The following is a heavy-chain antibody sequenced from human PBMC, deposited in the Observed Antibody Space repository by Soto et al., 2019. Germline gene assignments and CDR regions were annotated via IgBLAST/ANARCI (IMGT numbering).Heavy chain of an antibody. J-gene: IGHJ6*02. D-gene: IGHD2-8*01. V-gene: IGHV1-2*04. CDR3: ARGDSTGCSNGVCSCCYNHDMDV. Sequence: ASVKVSCKASGYSFTDYHIHWVRQAPGQGLEWLGRINPKSGGTSTAQKFQGWVTMTTDTSISTASMELTRLTSDDTAIYYCARGDSTGCSNGVCSCCYNHDMDVWG. CDR2: INPKSGGT. CDR1: GYSFTDYH.